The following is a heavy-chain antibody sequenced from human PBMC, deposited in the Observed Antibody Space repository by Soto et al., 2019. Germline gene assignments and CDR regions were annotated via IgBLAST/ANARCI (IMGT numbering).Heavy chain of an antibody. CDR2: IYYSGST. V-gene: IGHV4-39*01. J-gene: IGHJ4*02. CDR3: ARHGHFSSVIFDY. CDR1: GGSIRSSSYY. Sequence: PSETLSLTCTVSGGSIRSSSYYWGWIRQPPGKGLEWIGSIYYSGSTYYNPSLKSRVTISVDTSKNQFSLKLSSVTAADTAVYYCARHGHFSSVIFDYWGQGTLVTVSS. D-gene: IGHD3-3*02.